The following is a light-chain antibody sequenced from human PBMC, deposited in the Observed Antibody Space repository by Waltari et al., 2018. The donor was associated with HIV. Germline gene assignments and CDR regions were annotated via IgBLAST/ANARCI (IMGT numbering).Light chain of an antibody. CDR3: SSYGDSLRVL. CDR2: EVT. V-gene: IGLV2-8*01. Sequence: QSALTQPPSASGSLGQSVTISRTGSSSDIGAYDSVSWFQQHPRSAPKLLLYEVTRRPSTFSDRFSGSRSGSTAFLTVAGLQPDDEATYFCSSYGDSLRVLFGGGTNVTVL. J-gene: IGLJ3*02. CDR1: SSDIGAYDS.